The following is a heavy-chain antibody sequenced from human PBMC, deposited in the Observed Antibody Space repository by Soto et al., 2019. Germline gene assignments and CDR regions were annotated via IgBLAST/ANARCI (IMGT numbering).Heavy chain of an antibody. CDR3: AGGRIGSSSWVPFDY. CDR2: INHSGST. V-gene: IGHV4-34*01. Sequence: SETLSLTCAVYGGSFSGYYWSWIRQPPGKGLEWIGEINHSGSTNYNPSLKSRVTISVDTSKNQFSLKLSSVTAADTAVYYCAGGRIGSSSWVPFDYWGQGTLVTVSS. CDR1: GGSFSGYY. J-gene: IGHJ4*02. D-gene: IGHD6-13*01.